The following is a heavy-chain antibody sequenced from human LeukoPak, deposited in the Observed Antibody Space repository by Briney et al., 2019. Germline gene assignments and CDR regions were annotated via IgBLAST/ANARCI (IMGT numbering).Heavy chain of an antibody. D-gene: IGHD3-22*01. V-gene: IGHV3-48*02. CDR3: VRELYFYDSSGYYY. CDR1: GFSFSSYS. J-gene: IGHJ4*02. CDR2: ISSSSSRI. Sequence: PGGSLRLSCAASGFSFSSYSMNWVRQAPGKGLEWVSYISSSSSRIYYADSVKGRFTISRDNAKNSLYLQMNSLRDEDTAVYYCVRELYFYDSSGYYYWGQETLVTVSS.